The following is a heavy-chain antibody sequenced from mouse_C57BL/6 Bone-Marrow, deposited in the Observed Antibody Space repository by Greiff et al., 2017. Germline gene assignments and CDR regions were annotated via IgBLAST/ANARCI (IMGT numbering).Heavy chain of an antibody. Sequence: EVKVEESGGGLVQPGGSLKLSCAASGFTFSDYGMAWVRQAPRKGPEWVAFISNLAYSIYYADTVTGRFTISRENAKNTLYLEMSSLRSEDTAMYYCARRGDAPYQGLYAMDYWGQGTSVTVSS. J-gene: IGHJ4*01. CDR2: ISNLAYSI. V-gene: IGHV5-15*04. CDR1: GFTFSDYG. CDR3: ARRGDAPYQGLYAMDY. D-gene: IGHD2-10*01.